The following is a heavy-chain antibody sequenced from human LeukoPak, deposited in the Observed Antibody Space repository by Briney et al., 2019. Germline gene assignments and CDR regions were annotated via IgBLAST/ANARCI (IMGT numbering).Heavy chain of an antibody. CDR1: GFTFISYS. CDR3: ARHDYGGNSGDN. D-gene: IGHD4-23*01. J-gene: IGHJ4*02. V-gene: IGHV3-48*02. CDR2: IGTSSDTI. Sequence: GGSLRLSCAASGFTFISYSMNWVRQAPGRGLEWVSYIGTSSDTIYYADSVKGRFTISRDNAKNSLYLQMNSLRDEDTAVYYCARHDYGGNSGDNWGQGTLVTVSS.